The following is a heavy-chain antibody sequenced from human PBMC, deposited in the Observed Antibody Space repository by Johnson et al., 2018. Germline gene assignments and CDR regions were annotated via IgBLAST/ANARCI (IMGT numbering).Heavy chain of an antibody. CDR2: LSYSGNT. CDR1: GGSISGYY. J-gene: IGHJ3*02. D-gene: IGHD1-1*01. V-gene: IGHV4-59*01. Sequence: QVQLQESGPGLVRPSETXSLTCAVSGGSISGYYWSWIRQSPGKGLEWIASLSYSGNTYFHPSLRSRAIVSVETSKNNFSLKVSSVTAADTAIYYCARGNDYYDSFDIWGQGTMVTVSS. CDR3: ARGNDYYDSFDI.